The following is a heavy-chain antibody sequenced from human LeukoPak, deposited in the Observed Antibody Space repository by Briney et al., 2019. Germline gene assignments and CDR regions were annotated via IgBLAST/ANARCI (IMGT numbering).Heavy chain of an antibody. CDR2: INPNSGGT. J-gene: IGHJ4*02. CDR3: ARVGATGTTSPFDY. Sequence: ASVKVSCKASGYTFTGYYMHWVRQAPGQGLERMGWINPNSGGTNYAQKFQGRVTMTSDTSISTAYMELSRLRSDDAAVYYCARVGATGTTSPFDYWGQGTLVTVSS. D-gene: IGHD1-1*01. V-gene: IGHV1-2*02. CDR1: GYTFTGYY.